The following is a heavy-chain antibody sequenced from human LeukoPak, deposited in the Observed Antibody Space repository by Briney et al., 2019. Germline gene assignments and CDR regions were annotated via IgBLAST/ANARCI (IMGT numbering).Heavy chain of an antibody. CDR3: ANTDYYDTSALDY. J-gene: IGHJ4*02. D-gene: IGHD3-22*01. CDR2: IRRTGGST. Sequence: GGSLRLSCAASGFTSSSYAMSWVRQAPGKGLEWVSAIRRTGGSTYYADSVKGRFTISRDNSKNTLYLQMNSLRAEDTAVYYCANTDYYDTSALDYWGQGTLVTVSS. V-gene: IGHV3-23*01. CDR1: GFTSSSYA.